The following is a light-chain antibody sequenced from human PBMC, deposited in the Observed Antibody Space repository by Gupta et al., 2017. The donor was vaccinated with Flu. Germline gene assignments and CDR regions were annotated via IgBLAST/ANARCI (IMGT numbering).Light chain of an antibody. CDR3: QQDSQWPLT. Sequence: ATLSLSPGERATLSCRASQSVNNNLLAWYQQKPGQAPRLLVSDASTRATGIPARFSGSGSGTEFTITISSLQSEDFAVYYCQQDSQWPLTFGRGTRVDIK. CDR1: QSVNNN. V-gene: IGKV3-15*01. CDR2: DAS. J-gene: IGKJ4*01.